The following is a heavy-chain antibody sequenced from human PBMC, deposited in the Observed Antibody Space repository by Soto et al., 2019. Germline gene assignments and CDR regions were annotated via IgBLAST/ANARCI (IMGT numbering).Heavy chain of an antibody. CDR3: APLIVVVMYPDY. D-gene: IGHD3-22*01. V-gene: IGHV3-23*01. Sequence: EVQLLESGGGLVQPGGSLRLSCAASGFTFSSYAMSWVRQAPGKGLEWVSAISGSGGRTYYADSVKGRFTISRDNSKNTLYLQMTSLGAEDPAVYYCAPLIVVVMYPDYWGQGPLVTVSS. CDR2: ISGSGGRT. CDR1: GFTFSSYA. J-gene: IGHJ4*02.